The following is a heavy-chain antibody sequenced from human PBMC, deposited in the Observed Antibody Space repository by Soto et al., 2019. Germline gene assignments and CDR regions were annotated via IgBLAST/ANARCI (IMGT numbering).Heavy chain of an antibody. CDR1: GYSFTSYW. Sequence: EVQLVQSGAEVKKPGESLRISCKGSGYSFTSYWISWVRQMPGKGLEWMGRIDPSDSYTNYSPSFQDHVTISADKSISTAYLQWSSLKASDTAMYYCARRVYYGSGSYYSDYWGQGTLVTVSS. CDR3: ARRVYYGSGSYYSDY. V-gene: IGHV5-10-1*03. CDR2: IDPSDSYT. D-gene: IGHD3-10*01. J-gene: IGHJ4*02.